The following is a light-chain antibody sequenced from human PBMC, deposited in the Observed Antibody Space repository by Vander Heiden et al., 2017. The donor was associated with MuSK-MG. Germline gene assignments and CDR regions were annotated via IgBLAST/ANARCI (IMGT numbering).Light chain of an antibody. Sequence: QSVLTQPSSAAGTPGQRVTISCSGSSSNIGSNTVNWYQQLPGTAPKLLIYSNNQRPSGVPDRFSGSKSGTSASLAISGLQSEDEADYYCAAWDDSLNGLYVFGTGTKVT. CDR2: SNN. V-gene: IGLV1-44*01. CDR1: SSNIGSNT. CDR3: AAWDDSLNGLYV. J-gene: IGLJ1*01.